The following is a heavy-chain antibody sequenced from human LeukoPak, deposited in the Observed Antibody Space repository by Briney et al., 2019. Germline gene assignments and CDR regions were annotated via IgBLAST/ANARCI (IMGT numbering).Heavy chain of an antibody. D-gene: IGHD6-6*01. V-gene: IGHV4-38-2*01. CDR1: GYSISSGYY. J-gene: IGHJ4*02. Sequence: KPSETLSLTCAVSGYSISSGYYWGWIRQPPGKGLEWIGSIYHSGSTYYNPSLKSRVTISVDTSKNQFSLKLSSVTAADTAVYYCARHGYSSSADYWGQGTLVTVSS. CDR3: ARHGYSSSADY. CDR2: IYHSGST.